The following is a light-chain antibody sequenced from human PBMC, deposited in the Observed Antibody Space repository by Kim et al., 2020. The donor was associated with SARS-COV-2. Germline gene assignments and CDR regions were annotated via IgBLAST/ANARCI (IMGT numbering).Light chain of an antibody. CDR2: SAS. J-gene: IGKJ2*01. CDR3: QQYGTSPPYT. CDR1: QSVCSTC. Sequence: PGETATLSCRASQSVCSTCLAWYQQKPGQAPRLLIYSASTRATGIPDRFSGGGSGTDFTLTISRLEPEDFAVYYCQQYGTSPPYTFGQGTKLEI. V-gene: IGKV3-20*01.